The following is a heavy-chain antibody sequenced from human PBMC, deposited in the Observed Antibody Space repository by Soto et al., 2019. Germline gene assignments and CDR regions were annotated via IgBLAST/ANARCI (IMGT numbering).Heavy chain of an antibody. J-gene: IGHJ6*02. Sequence: EVQLVESGGGLVQPGGSLRLSCLASEFTFNPYRMNWVRQAPGIGLEWVANIKDDGSEKNYVDSVKGRFTISRENAKNSLYLQMNSLRGEVTAVYFCARDWGTPGRGSAVGYYYHYGMDVWGQGTTVTVSS. D-gene: IGHD6-19*01. V-gene: IGHV3-7*05. CDR2: IKDDGSEK. CDR3: ARDWGTPGRGSAVGYYYHYGMDV. CDR1: EFTFNPYR.